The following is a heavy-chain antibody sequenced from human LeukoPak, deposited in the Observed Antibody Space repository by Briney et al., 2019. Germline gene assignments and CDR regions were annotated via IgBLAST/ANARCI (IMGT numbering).Heavy chain of an antibody. CDR1: GFTFSSYA. CDR2: ISGSGGGT. J-gene: IGHJ4*02. D-gene: IGHD1-1*01. Sequence: GGSLRLSCAASGFTFSSYAMSWVRQAPEKGLEWVATISGSGGGTYYADSVRGRFTISRDDSENTLYLQTNSLRAEDTAVYYFAKDRARYRATPFDYWGQGILVTVSS. CDR3: AKDRARYRATPFDY. V-gene: IGHV3-23*01.